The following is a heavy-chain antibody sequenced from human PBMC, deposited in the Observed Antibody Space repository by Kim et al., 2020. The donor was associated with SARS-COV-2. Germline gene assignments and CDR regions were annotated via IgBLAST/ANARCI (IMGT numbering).Heavy chain of an antibody. CDR2: ISYDGNRE. D-gene: IGHD3-10*01. CDR3: ARGGRFGELQVSWIDP. CDR1: EFTFSDYA. V-gene: IGHV3-30*04. J-gene: IGHJ5*02. Sequence: GGSLRLSCAASEFTFSDYAMHWVRQTPGKGLEWVAVISYDGNRESYADFVEGRFTISRDNSKNTLYLQMKSLRPEDTAMYYCARGGRFGELQVSWIDPWGQGSLVTVSP.